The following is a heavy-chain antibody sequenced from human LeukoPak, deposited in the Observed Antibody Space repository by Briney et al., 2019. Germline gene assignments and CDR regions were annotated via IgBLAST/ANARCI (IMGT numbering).Heavy chain of an antibody. Sequence: SVKVSCKASGGTFSSYTISWVRQAPGQGLEWMGRIIPILGIANYAQKFQGRVTITTDESTSTAYMELSSLRSEDTAVYYCARDYGSGSYYVYWGQGTLVTVSS. V-gene: IGHV1-69*16. J-gene: IGHJ4*02. CDR3: ARDYGSGSYYVY. CDR2: IIPILGIA. CDR1: GGTFSSYT. D-gene: IGHD3-10*01.